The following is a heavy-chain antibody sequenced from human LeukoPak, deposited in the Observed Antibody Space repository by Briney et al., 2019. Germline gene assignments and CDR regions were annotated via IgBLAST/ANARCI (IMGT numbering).Heavy chain of an antibody. J-gene: IGHJ5*02. D-gene: IGHD2-15*01. V-gene: IGHV1-2*06. CDR2: INPNSGGT. CDR3: ARDRDCSGGSCYDNWFDP. Sequence: ASVKVSCKASGYTFTGYYMHWVRQAPGQGLEWMGRINPNSGGTNYAQKFRGRVTMTRDTSISTAYMELSRLRSDDTAVYYCARDRDCSGGSCYDNWFDPWGQGTLVTVSS. CDR1: GYTFTGYY.